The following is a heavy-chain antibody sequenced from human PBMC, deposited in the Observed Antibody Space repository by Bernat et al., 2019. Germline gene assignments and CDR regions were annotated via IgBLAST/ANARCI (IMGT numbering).Heavy chain of an antibody. V-gene: IGHV3-23*01. D-gene: IGHD1-7*01. Sequence: EVQLMESGGGLVQPGGSLRLSCAASGFTFSNHAMNWVRQAPGKGLEWVSGISGNGIDTYYADSVKGRFTSSRDNSKNTMYLQLNSLRAEDTAVYYCAKSATGTTIGSHYWGQGTLVTVSS. CDR1: GFTFSNHA. CDR3: AKSATGTTIGSHY. CDR2: ISGNGIDT. J-gene: IGHJ4*02.